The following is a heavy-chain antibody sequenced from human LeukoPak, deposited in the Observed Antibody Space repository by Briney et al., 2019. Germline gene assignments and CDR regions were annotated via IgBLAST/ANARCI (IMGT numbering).Heavy chain of an antibody. Sequence: GASVKVSCKASGYTFTGYYMHWVRQAPGQGLEWMGWINPNSGGTSYAQKFQGRVTMTRDTSISTAYMELSRLRSDDTAVYYCARVRYYYDSSGYYPYFDYWGQGTLVTVSS. CDR3: ARVRYYYDSSGYYPYFDY. D-gene: IGHD3-22*01. V-gene: IGHV1-2*02. CDR2: INPNSGGT. J-gene: IGHJ4*02. CDR1: GYTFTGYY.